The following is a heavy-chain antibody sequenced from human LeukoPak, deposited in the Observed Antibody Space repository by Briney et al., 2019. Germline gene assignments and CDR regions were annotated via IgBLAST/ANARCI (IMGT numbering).Heavy chain of an antibody. CDR3: ARGYGSGKLQPLDY. V-gene: IGHV3-30-3*01. CDR2: ISYDGGNK. CDR1: GFTFSSYA. Sequence: GRSLRLSCAASGFTFSSYAMHWVRQAPGKGLEWVAVISYDGGNKYYADSVKGRFTISRDNSKNTLYLQMNSLRAEDTAVYYCARGYGSGKLQPLDYWGQGTLVTVSS. D-gene: IGHD3-10*01. J-gene: IGHJ4*02.